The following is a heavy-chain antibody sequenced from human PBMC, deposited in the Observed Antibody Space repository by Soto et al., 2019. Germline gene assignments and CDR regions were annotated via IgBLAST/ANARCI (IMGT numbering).Heavy chain of an antibody. D-gene: IGHD4-17*01. CDR2: ISAYNGNT. CDR3: ARALRTETTTVTTSMDV. J-gene: IGHJ6*02. V-gene: IGHV1-18*01. CDR1: GYTFTSYG. Sequence: ASVKVSCKASGYTFTSYGISWVRQAPGQGLEWMGWISAYNGNTNYAQKLQGRVTMTTDTSTSTAYMELRSLRSDDTAVYYCARALRTETTTVTTSMDVWGQGTTVTVSS.